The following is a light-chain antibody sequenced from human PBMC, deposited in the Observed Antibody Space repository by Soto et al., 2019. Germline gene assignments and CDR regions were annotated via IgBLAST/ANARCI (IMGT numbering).Light chain of an antibody. V-gene: IGKV1-39*01. Sequence: DIQMTQSPSSLSASVGDRVTITCRASQTINTYLNWYQQKLGQAPKLLIYAASTLESGVPSRFSGSGSGTHFTLTISSLQPEDFATYYCQQSFRTPFTFGPGNKLDIK. J-gene: IGKJ3*01. CDR1: QTINTY. CDR3: QQSFRTPFT. CDR2: AAS.